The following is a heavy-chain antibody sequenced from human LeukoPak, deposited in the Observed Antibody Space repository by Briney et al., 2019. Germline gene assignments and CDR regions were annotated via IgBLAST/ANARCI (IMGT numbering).Heavy chain of an antibody. V-gene: IGHV3-9*01. Sequence: LSGRSLTLSCAVSGFNVDDYAIHWVRQPPGKGLEWVSGIRWDRGTVGYAGSVKGRFTMSRDSAKNSVYLQMNSLRPEDTALYYCARGIDSSGTYSGWGFHLRYWGQGTQVTVSS. J-gene: IGHJ4*02. CDR2: IRWDRGTV. CDR1: GFNVDDYA. D-gene: IGHD2-15*01. CDR3: ARGIDSSGTYSGWGFHLRY.